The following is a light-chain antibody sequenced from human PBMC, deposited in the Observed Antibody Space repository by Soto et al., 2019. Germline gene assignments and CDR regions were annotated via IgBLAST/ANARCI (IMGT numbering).Light chain of an antibody. CDR2: DVS. J-gene: IGLJ1*01. CDR3: SSYTTSSLYV. CDR1: SSDVGGYDY. V-gene: IGLV2-14*01. Sequence: QSVLTQPASVSGSPGQSITISCTGTSSDVGGYDYVSWYQQHPGKAPKFMIYDVSSRPSGVSNRFSGSKSGNTASLTISGLQAEDEADYYCSSYTTSSLYVFGTGTKVTVL.